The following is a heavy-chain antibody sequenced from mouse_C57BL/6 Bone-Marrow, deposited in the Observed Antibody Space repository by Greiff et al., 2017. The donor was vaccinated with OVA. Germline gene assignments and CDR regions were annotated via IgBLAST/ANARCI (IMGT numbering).Heavy chain of an antibody. CDR1: GYTFTSYG. J-gene: IGHJ2*01. D-gene: IGHD1-1*01. CDR2: IYPRSGNT. Sequence: QVQLQQSGAELARPGASVKLSCKASGYTFTSYGISWVKQSTGQGLEWIGEIYPRSGNTYYNEKFKGKATLTADKSSSTAYMELRSLTSEDSAVYFCARRVYYGSSPYYFDYWGQGTTLTVSS. CDR3: ARRVYYGSSPYYFDY. V-gene: IGHV1-81*01.